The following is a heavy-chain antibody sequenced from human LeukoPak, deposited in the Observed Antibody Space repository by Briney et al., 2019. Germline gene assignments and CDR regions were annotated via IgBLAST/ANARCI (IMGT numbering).Heavy chain of an antibody. CDR3: ARGAHCSSTSCYVEDSNFDD. CDR2: INPNSGGT. Sequence: ASVKVSCKASGYTFTGYYMHWVRLAPGQGLEWMGWINPNSGGTNYAQMFQGRVTMTRDTSIGTAYMELSRLRSDDTAVYYCARGAHCSSTSCYVEDSNFDDWGQGTLVTVSS. D-gene: IGHD2-2*01. V-gene: IGHV1-2*02. CDR1: GYTFTGYY. J-gene: IGHJ4*02.